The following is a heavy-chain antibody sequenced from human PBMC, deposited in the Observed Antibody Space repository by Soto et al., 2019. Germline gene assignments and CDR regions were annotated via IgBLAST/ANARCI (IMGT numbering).Heavy chain of an antibody. J-gene: IGHJ6*02. Sequence: PSEPLYLTCVSSRGRVSSNSAACNWIRQPPSTGLEWLGRTYYRSKWCNDYAVSVKSRITINPDTSKTQFSLQLNSVPPEDTAVYYCARDNGATPEAYYDGMDVWGQGTTVT. CDR1: RGRVSSNSAA. CDR3: ARDNGATPEAYYDGMDV. V-gene: IGHV6-1*01. D-gene: IGHD2-8*01. CDR2: TYYRSKWCN.